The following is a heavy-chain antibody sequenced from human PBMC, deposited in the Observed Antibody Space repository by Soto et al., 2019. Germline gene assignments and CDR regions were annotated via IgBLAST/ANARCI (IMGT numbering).Heavy chain of an antibody. CDR3: ARHPNYYDSSGYYYSDY. D-gene: IGHD3-22*01. Sequence: GASLKISGKVSGFTFTNYWIAWVRQIPGKGLEWMGIIYPGDSKTRYSPSFQGQVTISVDKSISTAFLHWSSLKASDTAMYYCARHPNYYDSSGYYYSDYWGQGILVTVSS. V-gene: IGHV5-51*01. J-gene: IGHJ4*02. CDR2: IYPGDSKT. CDR1: GFTFTNYW.